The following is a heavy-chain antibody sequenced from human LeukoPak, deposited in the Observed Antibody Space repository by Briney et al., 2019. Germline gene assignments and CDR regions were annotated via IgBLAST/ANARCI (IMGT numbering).Heavy chain of an antibody. CDR2: INHSGST. V-gene: IGHV4-34*01. J-gene: IGHJ5*02. CDR3: ARGSRLGYCSSTSCRPRGNWFDP. Sequence: SETLSLTCAVSGGSFSGYYWSWIRQPPGKGLEWIGDINHSGSTNYNPSLKSRVTISVDTSKNQFSLKLSSVTAADTAVYYCARGSRLGYCSSTSCRPRGNWFDPWGRGTLVTVSS. CDR1: GGSFSGYY. D-gene: IGHD2-2*01.